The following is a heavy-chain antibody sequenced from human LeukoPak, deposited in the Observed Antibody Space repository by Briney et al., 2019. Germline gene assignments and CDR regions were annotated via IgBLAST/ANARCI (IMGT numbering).Heavy chain of an antibody. CDR2: INHSGST. CDR1: GGSFSGYY. Sequence: PSETLSLTCAVYGGSFSGYYWSWIRQPPGKGLEWIGEINHSGSTNYNPSLKSRVTISVDTSKNQFSLKLSSVTAADTAVYYCARIIVLRYFDWLLGEGYYYYYYMDVWGKGTTVTISS. V-gene: IGHV4-34*01. D-gene: IGHD3-9*01. J-gene: IGHJ6*03. CDR3: ARIIVLRYFDWLLGEGYYYYYYMDV.